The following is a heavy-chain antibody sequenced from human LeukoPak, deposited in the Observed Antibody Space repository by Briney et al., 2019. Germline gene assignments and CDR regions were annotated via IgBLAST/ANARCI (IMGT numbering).Heavy chain of an antibody. D-gene: IGHD3-22*01. Sequence: LETLSLTCTVSGGSISSYYWSWIRQPPGKGLEWIGYIYYTGSTKYNASLKSRVTISVDTSKNQFSLKLSSVTAADTAVYYCARLGLSRPGYYYDSSGYSYWGQGTLVTVSS. CDR1: GGSISSYY. CDR3: ARLGLSRPGYYYDSSGYSY. J-gene: IGHJ4*02. CDR2: IYYTGST. V-gene: IGHV4-59*08.